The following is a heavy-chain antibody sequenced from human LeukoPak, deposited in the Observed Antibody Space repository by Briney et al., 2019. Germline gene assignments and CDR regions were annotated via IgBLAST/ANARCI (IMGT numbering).Heavy chain of an antibody. D-gene: IGHD1-26*01. CDR2: INGSGGST. Sequence: RPGGSLRLSCAASGFTFSSYAMSWVRQAPGKGLEWVSDINGSGGSTYYADSVKGRFTISRDNSKNTLYLQMNSLRAEDTAVYYCAKGRSGILGWGQGTLVTVSS. CDR1: GFTFSSYA. V-gene: IGHV3-23*01. J-gene: IGHJ4*02. CDR3: AKGRSGILG.